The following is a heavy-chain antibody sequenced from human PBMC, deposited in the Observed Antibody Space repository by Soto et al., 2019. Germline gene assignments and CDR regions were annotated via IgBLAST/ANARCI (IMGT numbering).Heavy chain of an antibody. V-gene: IGHV1-3*05. J-gene: IGHJ4*02. CDR1: GYTFTSYA. CDR3: ARDRGCSGGSCPTGGY. D-gene: IGHD2-15*01. Sequence: HVLLVQYGAEEKKPGASVKVSCKASGYTFTSYAMHWVRQAPGQRLEWMGWINAGNGNTKYSQKLQGRVTITSDTSASTAYMELSSLRSEDTAVYYCARDRGCSGGSCPTGGYWGQGTLVTVSS. CDR2: INAGNGNT.